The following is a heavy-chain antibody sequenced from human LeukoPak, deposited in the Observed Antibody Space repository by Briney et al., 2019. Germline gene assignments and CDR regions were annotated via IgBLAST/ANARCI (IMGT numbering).Heavy chain of an antibody. CDR3: AKPPNLGYCSGGSCLPYFDY. CDR1: GFTFSSYW. D-gene: IGHD2-15*01. CDR2: ISGRGGST. J-gene: IGHJ4*02. V-gene: IGHV3-23*01. Sequence: GGSLRLSCAASGFTFSSYWVSLVRQAPGKGLEWVSAISGRGGSTYYADSVKGRFTISRDNSKNTLYLQMNSLRAEDTAVYYCAKPPNLGYCSGGSCLPYFDYWGQGTLVTVSS.